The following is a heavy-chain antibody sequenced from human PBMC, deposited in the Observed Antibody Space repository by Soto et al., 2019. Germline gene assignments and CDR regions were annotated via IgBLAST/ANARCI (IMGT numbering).Heavy chain of an antibody. J-gene: IGHJ6*02. D-gene: IGHD2-2*01. Sequence: QVQLQQWGAGLLKPSETLSLTCAVYGGSFSGYYWSWIRQPPGKGLEWIGEINHSGSTNYNTSLKSRVTISVDTSKNQVSLKLSSVTAADTAAYYCARGGIVVVPGATKGAYYCYCMDVWGQGTTGTVFS. V-gene: IGHV4-34*01. CDR3: ARGGIVVVPGATKGAYYCYCMDV. CDR1: GGSFSGYY. CDR2: INHSGST.